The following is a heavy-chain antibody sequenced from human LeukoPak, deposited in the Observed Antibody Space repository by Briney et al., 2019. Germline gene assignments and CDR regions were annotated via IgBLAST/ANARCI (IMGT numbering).Heavy chain of an antibody. D-gene: IGHD3-10*01. J-gene: IGHJ4*02. Sequence: PGGSLRLSCAASGFTFSSYAMSWVRQAPGKGLEWVSTISIGVYSTYYADSVQGRFTISRDNSKNTLYLQMNSLRAEDTAVYYCAKDTGYYGSGNFDYWGQGTLVTVSS. CDR2: ISIGVYST. V-gene: IGHV3-23*01. CDR3: AKDTGYYGSGNFDY. CDR1: GFTFSSYA.